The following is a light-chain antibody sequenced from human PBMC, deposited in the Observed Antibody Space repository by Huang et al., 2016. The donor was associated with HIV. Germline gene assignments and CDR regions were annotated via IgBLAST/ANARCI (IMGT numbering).Light chain of an antibody. V-gene: IGKV3-11*01. CDR1: QSVNTF. Sequence: EIVLTQSPATLSLSPGERATPSCRASQSVNTFLAWYQQQPGQAPRLLIYDAANRATGIPARFSGSGSGTDFTLTISSLEPEDFAVYYCQQRSNRPLTFGGGTKVEIK. CDR3: QQRSNRPLT. CDR2: DAA. J-gene: IGKJ4*01.